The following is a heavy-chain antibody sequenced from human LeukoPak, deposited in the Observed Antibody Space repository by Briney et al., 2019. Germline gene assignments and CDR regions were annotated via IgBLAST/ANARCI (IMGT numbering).Heavy chain of an antibody. D-gene: IGHD2-15*01. V-gene: IGHV1-18*01. Sequence: ASVKVSCKASGYTFTSYGISWLRQAPGQRLEWMGWISAYNGNTNYAQKLQGRVTMTTDTSTSTAYMELRSVRSDDTALYYSARRTKDIVVVVAATVEYYFDYWGQGTLVTVSS. CDR1: GYTFTSYG. CDR2: ISAYNGNT. CDR3: ARRTKDIVVVVAATVEYYFDY. J-gene: IGHJ4*02.